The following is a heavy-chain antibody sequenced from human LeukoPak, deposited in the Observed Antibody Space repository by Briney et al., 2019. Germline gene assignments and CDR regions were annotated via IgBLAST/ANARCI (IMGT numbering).Heavy chain of an antibody. CDR1: GFNFANHA. Sequence: GSLRLSCAASGFNFANHAMSWVRQTPGKGLEWVSAISGGGDITYYADSVTGRFTISRDNAKNSVYLQMNGLKAEDTAVYHCVGGPGWVFDLWGRGTLVTVSS. D-gene: IGHD1-26*01. CDR2: ISGGGDIT. V-gene: IGHV3-23*01. CDR3: VGGPGWVFDL. J-gene: IGHJ2*01.